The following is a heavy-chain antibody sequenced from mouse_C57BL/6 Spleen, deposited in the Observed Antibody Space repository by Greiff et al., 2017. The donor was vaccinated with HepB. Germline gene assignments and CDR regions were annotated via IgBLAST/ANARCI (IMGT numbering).Heavy chain of an antibody. D-gene: IGHD4-1*01. V-gene: IGHV3-6*01. CDR1: GYSITSGYY. Sequence: EVKLMESGPGLVKPSQSLSLTCSVTGYSITSGYYWNWIRQFPGNKLEWMGYISYDGSNNYNPSLKNRISITRYTSKNQFFLKLNSVTTEYTATYYCARPGVYWYFDVWGTGTTVTVSS. J-gene: IGHJ1*03. CDR3: ARPGVYWYFDV. CDR2: ISYDGSN.